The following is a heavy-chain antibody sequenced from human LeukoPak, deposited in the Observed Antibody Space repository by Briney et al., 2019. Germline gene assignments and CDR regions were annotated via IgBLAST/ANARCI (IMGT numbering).Heavy chain of an antibody. Sequence: ASVKVSCKASGYTFTSYGISWVRQAPGQGLEWMGWISAYNGNTNYAQKLQGRVTMTTDTSTSTAYMELSSLRSEDTAVYYCASGHVDTAMVTSDYWGQGTLVTVSS. CDR1: GYTFTSYG. V-gene: IGHV1-18*01. CDR2: ISAYNGNT. J-gene: IGHJ4*02. CDR3: ASGHVDTAMVTSDY. D-gene: IGHD5-18*01.